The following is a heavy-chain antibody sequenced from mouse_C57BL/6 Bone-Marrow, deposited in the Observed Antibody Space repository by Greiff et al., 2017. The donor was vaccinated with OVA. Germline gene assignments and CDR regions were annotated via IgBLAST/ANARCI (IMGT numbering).Heavy chain of an antibody. V-gene: IGHV1-26*01. CDR3: AIRLYYGSSYYAMDY. D-gene: IGHD1-1*01. J-gene: IGHJ4*01. Sequence: VQLQQSGPELVKPGASVKISCKASGYTFTDYYMNWVKQSHGKSLEWIGDINPNNGGTSYNQKFKGKATLTVDKSSSTAYMELRSLTSEDSAVYDCAIRLYYGSSYYAMDYWGQGTSVTVSS. CDR1: GYTFTDYY. CDR2: INPNNGGT.